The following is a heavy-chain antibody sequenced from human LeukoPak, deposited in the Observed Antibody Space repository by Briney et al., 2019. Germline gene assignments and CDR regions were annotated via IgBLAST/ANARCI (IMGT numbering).Heavy chain of an antibody. CDR2: ISGRAIST. CDR3: AKDRRGYNQPVEY. Sequence: GGSLRLSCAASGFTFSNYAMSWVRQAPGQGLEWVSTISGRAISTYYADSVKGRFTISRDNSKDTLYLQTNSLRTEDTAVYFCAKDRRGYNQPVEYWGQGTLATVSS. V-gene: IGHV3-23*01. J-gene: IGHJ4*02. D-gene: IGHD5-18*01. CDR1: GFTFSNYA.